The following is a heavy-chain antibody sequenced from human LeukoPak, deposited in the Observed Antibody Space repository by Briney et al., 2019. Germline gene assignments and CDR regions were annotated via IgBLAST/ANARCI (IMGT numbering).Heavy chain of an antibody. CDR1: GFTVSNNY. Sequence: HPGGSLRLSCAASGFTVSNNYMTWVRQAPGKGLERVSLIYSGGSTYYADSVKGRFTISRDNSKNTVYLQMNSLRAEDTAVYYCARNIPVTRWGYWGQGTLVTVSS. J-gene: IGHJ4*02. CDR2: IYSGGST. V-gene: IGHV3-66*01. CDR3: ARNIPVTRWGY. D-gene: IGHD2-21*01.